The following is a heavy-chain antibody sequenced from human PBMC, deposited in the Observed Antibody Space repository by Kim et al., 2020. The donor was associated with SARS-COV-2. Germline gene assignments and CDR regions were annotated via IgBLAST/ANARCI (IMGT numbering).Heavy chain of an antibody. V-gene: IGHV4-59*01. J-gene: IGHJ5*02. Sequence: SPKSRVTLSVDTSKNQFSLKLSSVTAADTAVYYCARVWSYSSSWYNWFDPWGQGTLVTVSS. CDR3: ARVWSYSSSWYNWFDP. D-gene: IGHD6-13*01.